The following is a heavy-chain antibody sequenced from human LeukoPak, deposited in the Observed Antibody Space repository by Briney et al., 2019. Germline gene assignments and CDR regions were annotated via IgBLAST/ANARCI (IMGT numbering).Heavy chain of an antibody. CDR2: IRYDGSNK. CDR3: AKDGVWFGRYYFDY. Sequence: GGSLRLSCAASGFTFSSYGMHWVRQAPGKGLEWVAFIRYDGSNKYYADSVKGRFTISRDNSKNTLYLQMNSLRAEDTAVYYCAKDGVWFGRYYFDYWGQGTLVTVSS. V-gene: IGHV3-30*02. D-gene: IGHD3-10*01. CDR1: GFTFSSYG. J-gene: IGHJ4*02.